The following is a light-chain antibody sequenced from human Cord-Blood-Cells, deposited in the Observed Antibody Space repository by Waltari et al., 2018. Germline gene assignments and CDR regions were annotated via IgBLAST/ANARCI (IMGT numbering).Light chain of an antibody. V-gene: IGLV2-14*01. J-gene: IGLJ3*02. CDR3: SSYTGSSTWV. Sequence: QSALTQPASVSGSPGQSITISCTGTSSDVGGYNYVSWYQQHPGKAPQLMIYDVSQRPSGVSNRFSGSKSGNTASLTISGLQAADEADYYCSSYTGSSTWVFGGGTKLTVL. CDR2: DVS. CDR1: SSDVGGYNY.